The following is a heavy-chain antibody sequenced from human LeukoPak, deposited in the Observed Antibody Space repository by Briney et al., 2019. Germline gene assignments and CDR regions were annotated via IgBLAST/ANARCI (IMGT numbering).Heavy chain of an antibody. CDR2: IRSKAYGGTT. D-gene: IGHD2-21*01. Sequence: PGRSLRLSCTASGFTFGDYAMSWVRQAPGKGLEWVGFIRSKAYGGTTEYAASVKGRFTISRDDSKSIAYLQMNSLKTEDTAVYYCASGRANSHWYFDLWGRGTLVTVSS. J-gene: IGHJ2*01. CDR1: GFTFGDYA. CDR3: ASGRANSHWYFDL. V-gene: IGHV3-49*04.